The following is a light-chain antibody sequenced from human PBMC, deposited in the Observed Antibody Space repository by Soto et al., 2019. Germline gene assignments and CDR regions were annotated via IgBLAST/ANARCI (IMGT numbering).Light chain of an antibody. CDR3: QQYNNYSPVT. V-gene: IGKV3D-15*01. J-gene: IGKJ1*01. Sequence: EIVMTQSPATLSVSPGERATLSCRASQSVSSNLAWYQQKPGQAPRLLIYGASSRATGIPDRFSGSGSGTEFTLTISSLQPDDFATYYCQQYNNYSPVTFGQGTKVDIK. CDR2: GAS. CDR1: QSVSSN.